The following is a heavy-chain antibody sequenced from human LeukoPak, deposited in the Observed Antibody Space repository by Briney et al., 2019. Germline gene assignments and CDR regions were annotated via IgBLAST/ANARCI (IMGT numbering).Heavy chain of an antibody. CDR2: IWYDGSNK. D-gene: IGHD2-21*02. J-gene: IGHJ3*02. CDR3: ARDSTRIMVVTARSGAFDI. Sequence: PGGSLRLSCAASGFTFSSYGMHWVRQAPGKGPEWVAVIWYDGSNKYYADSVKGRFTISRDNSKNTLYLQMNSLRAEDTAVYYCARDSTRIMVVTARSGAFDIWGQGIMVTVSS. V-gene: IGHV3-33*01. CDR1: GFTFSSYG.